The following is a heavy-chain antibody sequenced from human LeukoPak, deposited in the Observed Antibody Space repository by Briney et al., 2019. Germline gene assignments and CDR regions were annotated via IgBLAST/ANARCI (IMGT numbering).Heavy chain of an antibody. V-gene: IGHV3-48*03. CDR3: ARDSEPNGDYVGYFDY. CDR2: ISSSGSTI. Sequence: GGSLRLSCAASGFTFSSYEMNWVRQAPGKGLEWVSYISSSGSTIYYADSAKGRFTISRDNAKNSLYLQMNSLRAEDTAVYYCARDSEPNGDYVGYFDYWGQGTLVTVSS. CDR1: GFTFSSYE. D-gene: IGHD4-17*01. J-gene: IGHJ4*02.